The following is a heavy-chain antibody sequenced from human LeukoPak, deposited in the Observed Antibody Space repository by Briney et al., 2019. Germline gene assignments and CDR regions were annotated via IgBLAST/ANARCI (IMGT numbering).Heavy chain of an antibody. D-gene: IGHD1-1*01. CDR1: GFTVSNNY. CDR3: ASVESVGAFRL. Sequence: GGSLRLSCAASGFTVSNNYMNWVRQAPGKGLEWVSVIFSGGTTYYEDSVKGRFTISRDNSKNTLYLQMNSLRAEDTAVYYCASVESVGAFRLWGQGSLVTVSS. J-gene: IGHJ4*02. V-gene: IGHV3-66*02. CDR2: IFSGGTT.